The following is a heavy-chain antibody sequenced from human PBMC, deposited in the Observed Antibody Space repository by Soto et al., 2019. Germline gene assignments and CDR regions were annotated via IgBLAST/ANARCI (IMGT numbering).Heavy chain of an antibody. D-gene: IGHD2-15*01. CDR1: GYSFSNFY. Sequence: SVKVSCKPSGYSFSNFYVHWVRQAPGQGLEWMGIIDPSSGTTSYTQKFQERVTMTRDTSMSTVYMELSRLRSEDTAVYYCARGAVVVPNGLIAGMDVWGLGTTVTVSS. CDR3: ARGAVVVPNGLIAGMDV. CDR2: IDPSSGTT. J-gene: IGHJ6*02. V-gene: IGHV1-46*01.